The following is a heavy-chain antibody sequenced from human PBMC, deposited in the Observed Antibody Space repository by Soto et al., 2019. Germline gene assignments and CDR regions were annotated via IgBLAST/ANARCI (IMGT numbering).Heavy chain of an antibody. Sequence: LQLQESGPGLVKPSETLSLTCTVSGGSISNSDYVWAWMRQPPGKGLEWVGTISHTGSLRYNPYPKSRVTISVDTSKNQFSLRLPSVTAADTAVFYCASQLESTTYFDYWGRGTLVTVSS. CDR2: ISHTGSL. CDR1: GGSISNSDYV. CDR3: ASQLESTTYFDY. V-gene: IGHV4-39*01. J-gene: IGHJ4*02. D-gene: IGHD1-1*01.